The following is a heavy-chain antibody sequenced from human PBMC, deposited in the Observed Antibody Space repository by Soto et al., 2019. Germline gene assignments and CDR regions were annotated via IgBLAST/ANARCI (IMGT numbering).Heavy chain of an antibody. J-gene: IGHJ5*02. CDR3: ARAPRITGTPRFDP. CDR2: INAGNGNT. CDR1: GYTFTSYA. Sequence: ASVKVSCKASGYTFTSYAMHWVRQAPGQRLEWMGWINAGNGNTKYSQKFQGRVTITRDTSASTAYMELSSLRSEDTAVYYCARAPRITGTPRFDPWGQGTLVTVS. V-gene: IGHV1-3*01. D-gene: IGHD1-20*01.